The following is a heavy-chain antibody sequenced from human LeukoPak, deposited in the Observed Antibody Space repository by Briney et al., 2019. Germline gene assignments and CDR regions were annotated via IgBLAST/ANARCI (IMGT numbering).Heavy chain of an antibody. V-gene: IGHV4-39*07. D-gene: IGHD3-10*01. J-gene: IGHJ6*03. CDR1: GGSISSSSYY. CDR3: ARDRLMVRGIYYYYYMDV. Sequence: PSETLSLTCTVSGGSISSSSYYWGWIRQPPGKGLEWIGSIYYSGSTYYNPSLKSRFTISVDTSKNQFSLKLSSVTAADTAVYYCARDRLMVRGIYYYYYMDVWGKGTTVTISS. CDR2: IYYSGST.